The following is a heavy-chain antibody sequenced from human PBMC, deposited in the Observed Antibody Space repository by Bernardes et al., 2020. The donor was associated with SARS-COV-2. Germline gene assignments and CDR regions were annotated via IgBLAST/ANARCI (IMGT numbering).Heavy chain of an antibody. J-gene: IGHJ6*02. CDR3: AKCVVGYYAVDV. D-gene: IGHD2-15*01. V-gene: IGHV3-23*01. Sequence: GGSLRLSCAASGFTFTMYAMTWVRQAPGKGLEWVSGISGSGGSTYYADSVKGRFTISRDNSKNTLFLQMNSLRAEDTAVYYCAKCVVGYYAVDVWGQGTTVTGSS. CDR1: GFTFTMYA. CDR2: ISGSGGST.